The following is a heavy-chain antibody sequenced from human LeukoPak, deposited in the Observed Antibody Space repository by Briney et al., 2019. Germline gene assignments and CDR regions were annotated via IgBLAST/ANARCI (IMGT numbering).Heavy chain of an antibody. CDR2: ITSDSSSM. J-gene: IGHJ4*02. D-gene: IGHD4-17*01. Sequence: GGSLRRSCAASGFTFSSYSMNWVRPAPGKGLEWISYITSDSSSMYYADSVKGRFTISRDNAKNSLYLQMNSLRAEDTAVYYCARVIGSYGDSAYWGQGTLVTVSS. CDR3: ARVIGSYGDSAY. V-gene: IGHV3-48*04. CDR1: GFTFSSYS.